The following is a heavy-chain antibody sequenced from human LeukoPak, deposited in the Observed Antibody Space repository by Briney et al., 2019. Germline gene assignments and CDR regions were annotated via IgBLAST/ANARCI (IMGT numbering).Heavy chain of an antibody. CDR2: INPNSGGT. V-gene: IGHV1-2*02. D-gene: IGHD1-7*01. CDR3: ARDSHDWNYSGFDP. Sequence: ASVKVSCKASGYTFTGYYIHWVRQAPGQGLEWMGWINPNSGGTNYAQKFQGRVTMTRDTSFSTAYMELSRLRSDDTAVYYCARDSHDWNYSGFDPWSQGTLVTVSS. J-gene: IGHJ5*02. CDR1: GYTFTGYY.